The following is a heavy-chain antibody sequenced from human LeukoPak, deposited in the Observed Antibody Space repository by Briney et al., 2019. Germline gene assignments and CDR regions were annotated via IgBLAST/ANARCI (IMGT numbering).Heavy chain of an antibody. D-gene: IGHD3-22*01. CDR2: VNGDGTIT. J-gene: IGHJ4*02. CDR3: ARVNPTSSGFYAY. Sequence: GGSLRLSCAASGFTFSTHYMHWVRQGPGKGLVWVSRVNGDGTITDYADSVKGRFTISRDNAKNSLYLQMNSLRAEDTAVYYCARVNPTSSGFYAYWGQGTLVTVSS. CDR1: GFTFSTHY. V-gene: IGHV3-74*01.